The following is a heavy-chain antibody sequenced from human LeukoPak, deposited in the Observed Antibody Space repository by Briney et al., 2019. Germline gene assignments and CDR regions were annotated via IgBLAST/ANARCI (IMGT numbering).Heavy chain of an antibody. Sequence: GGSLRPSCAASGFTFSSYSLTWVRQAPGKGLEWVSSITTGGDDLYYSDSVKGRFTISRDNAKNSLFLQMNNLRAEDTAVCYCARKQWLNSWGQGTRVTVSS. CDR2: ITTGGDDL. CDR3: ARKQWLNS. J-gene: IGHJ5*02. CDR1: GFTFSSYS. V-gene: IGHV3-21*01. D-gene: IGHD6-19*01.